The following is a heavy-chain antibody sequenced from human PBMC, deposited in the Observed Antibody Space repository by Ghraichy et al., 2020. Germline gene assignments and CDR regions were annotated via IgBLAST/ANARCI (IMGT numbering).Heavy chain of an antibody. V-gene: IGHV5-51*01. CDR2: IYPGDSDT. Sequence: GESLNISCKGSGYSFTSYWIGWVRQMPGKGLEWMGIIYPGDSDTRYSPSFQGQVTISADKSISTAYLQWSSLKASDTAMYYCARLTGYSYGYNWFDPWGQGTLVTVSS. CDR3: ARLTGYSYGYNWFDP. D-gene: IGHD5-18*01. J-gene: IGHJ5*02. CDR1: GYSFTSYW.